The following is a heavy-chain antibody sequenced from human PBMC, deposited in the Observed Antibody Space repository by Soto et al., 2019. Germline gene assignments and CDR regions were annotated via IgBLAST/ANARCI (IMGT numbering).Heavy chain of an antibody. CDR2: IWYDGSNK. CDR1: GFTFSSYG. V-gene: IGHV3-33*01. J-gene: IGHJ4*02. Sequence: QVQLVESGGGVVQPGRSLRLSCAASGFTFSSYGMHWVRQAPGKGLEWVAVIWYDGSNKYYADSVKGRFTISRDNSKNTLYLQMNGLRAEDTAVYYCARERRDGYNYDNYFDYWGQGTLVTVSS. CDR3: ARERRDGYNYDNYFDY. D-gene: IGHD5-12*01.